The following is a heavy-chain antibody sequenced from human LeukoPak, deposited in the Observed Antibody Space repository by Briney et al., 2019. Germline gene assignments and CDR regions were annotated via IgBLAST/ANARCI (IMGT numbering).Heavy chain of an antibody. CDR1: GFTFSSYA. CDR3: AKDLGYTTYGYYFDY. CDR2: IGAGGTFT. V-gene: IGHV3-23*01. D-gene: IGHD4-11*01. Sequence: GGSLRLSCAASGFTFSSYAMNWVRQAPGKGLEWVSGIGAGGTFTYYADSVKGRFTISRDNSRNTLYLQMNSLRADDTAVYYCAKDLGYTTYGYYFDYWGQGTLVTVSS. J-gene: IGHJ4*02.